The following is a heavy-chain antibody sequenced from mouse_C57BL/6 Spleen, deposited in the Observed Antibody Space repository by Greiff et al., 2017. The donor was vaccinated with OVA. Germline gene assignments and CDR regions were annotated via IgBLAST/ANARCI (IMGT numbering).Heavy chain of an antibody. V-gene: IGHV14-4*01. J-gene: IGHJ2*01. CDR1: GFNIKDDY. CDR2: IDPENGDT. CDR3: TTVYYFDY. Sequence: EVQLQQSGAELVRPGASVKLSCTASGFNIKDDYMPWVKQRPEQGLEWIGWIDPENGDTEYASKFQGKATITADTSSNTAYLQLSSLTSEDTAVYYCTTVYYFDYWGQGTTLTVSS.